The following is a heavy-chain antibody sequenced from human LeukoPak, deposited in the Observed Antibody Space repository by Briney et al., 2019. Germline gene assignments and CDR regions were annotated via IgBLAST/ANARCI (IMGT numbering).Heavy chain of an antibody. CDR1: GGSFSGYY. J-gene: IGHJ4*02. CDR3: ARDLSRGGHFDY. CDR2: INHSGST. D-gene: IGHD3-3*02. V-gene: IGHV4-34*01. Sequence: PSETLSLTCAVYGGSFSGYYWSWIRQPPGKGLEWIGEINHSGSTNYNPSLKSRVTISVDTSKNQFSLKLSSVTAADTAVYYCARDLSRGGHFDYWGQGTLVTVSS.